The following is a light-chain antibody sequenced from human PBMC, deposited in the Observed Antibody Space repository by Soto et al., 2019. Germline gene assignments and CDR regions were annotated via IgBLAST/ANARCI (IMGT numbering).Light chain of an antibody. CDR1: SSNIGAGYD. CDR3: QSYDSSLSGLWV. CDR2: GNS. J-gene: IGLJ3*02. V-gene: IGLV1-40*01. Sequence: QSVLTQPPSVSGAPGQRVTISCTGSSSNIGAGYDVHWYQQLPGTAPKLLIYGNSNRPSGVPDRFSGSKSGTSASLAITGLQAEDEADYDSQSYDSSLSGLWVFGGGTKLTVL.